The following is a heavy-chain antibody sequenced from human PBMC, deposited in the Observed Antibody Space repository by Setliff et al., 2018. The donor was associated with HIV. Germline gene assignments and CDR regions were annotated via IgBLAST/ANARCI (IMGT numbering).Heavy chain of an antibody. D-gene: IGHD3-9*01. CDR2: ISGDTGDI. CDR1: GYTISAHG. CDR3: AIDGLSYNILPGSIAYFHSGMDV. J-gene: IGHJ6*02. V-gene: IGHV1-18*01. Sequence: ASVKVSCKASGYTISAHGVSWVRHVPGHGLEWMGWISGDTGDIKYSQRFEGRLTMTTETSTNTAYMELRSLRSDDTAVYYCAIDGLSYNILPGSIAYFHSGMDVWGQGTKVTVSS.